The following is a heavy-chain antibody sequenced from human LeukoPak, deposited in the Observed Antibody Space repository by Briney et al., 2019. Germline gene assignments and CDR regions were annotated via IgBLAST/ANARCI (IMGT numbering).Heavy chain of an antibody. CDR1: GGSISSGSYY. Sequence: PSQTLSLTCTVSGGSISSGSYYWSWIRQPAGKGLEWIGRIYTSGSTNYNPSLKSRVTISVDTSKNQFSLKLSSVTAADTAVYYCARDEGQLELKFDYWGQGTLVTVSS. D-gene: IGHD1-1*01. V-gene: IGHV4-61*02. CDR2: IYTSGST. J-gene: IGHJ4*02. CDR3: ARDEGQLELKFDY.